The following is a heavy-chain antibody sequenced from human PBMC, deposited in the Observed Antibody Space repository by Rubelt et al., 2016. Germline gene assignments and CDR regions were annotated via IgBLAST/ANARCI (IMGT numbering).Heavy chain of an antibody. CDR1: GFTFTSSA. V-gene: IGHV1-58*01. D-gene: IGHD5-12*01. J-gene: IGHJ6*02. Sequence: QMQLVQSGPEVKKPGTSVKVSCKASGFTFTSSAVQWVRQARGQRLEWIGRIVVGSGNTNYHQKVRERVTITRDMSTSKAYMGLSSLGSEDTAVYYCAADSGYGPSMDVWGQGTTVTVSS. CDR3: AADSGYGPSMDV. CDR2: IVVGSGNT.